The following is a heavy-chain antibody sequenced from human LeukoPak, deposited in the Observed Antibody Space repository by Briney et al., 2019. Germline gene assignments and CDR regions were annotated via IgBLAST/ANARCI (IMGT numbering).Heavy chain of an antibody. CDR2: INHRGST. Sequence: KSSETLSLTCTVCGGCFSDYCWSWIRQPPGKGLKWIGEINHRGSTNYNPSLKSRVTISVDKSKNQFSLKLSSVTAADTAVYYCASSIVGATVDYFDYWGQGTLVTVSS. V-gene: IGHV4-34*01. D-gene: IGHD1-26*01. CDR1: GGCFSDYC. CDR3: ASSIVGATVDYFDY. J-gene: IGHJ4*02.